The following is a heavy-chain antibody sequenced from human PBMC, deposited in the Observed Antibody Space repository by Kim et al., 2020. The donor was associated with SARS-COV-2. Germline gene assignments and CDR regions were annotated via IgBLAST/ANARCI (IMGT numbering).Heavy chain of an antibody. D-gene: IGHD3-10*01. J-gene: IGHJ4*02. CDR3: ARGGRAPTYYYGSGSYYNLTFDY. V-gene: IGHV1-69*13. Sequence: SVKVSCKASGGTFSSYAISWVRQAPGQGLEWMGGIIPIFGTANYAQKFQGRVTITADESTSTAYMELSSLRSEDTAVYYCARGGRAPTYYYGSGSYYNLTFDYWGQGTLVTVSS. CDR1: GGTFSSYA. CDR2: IIPIFGTA.